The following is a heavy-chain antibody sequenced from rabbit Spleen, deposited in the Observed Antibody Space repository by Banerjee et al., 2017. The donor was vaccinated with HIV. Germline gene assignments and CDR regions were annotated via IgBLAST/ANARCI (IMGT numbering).Heavy chain of an antibody. D-gene: IGHD6-1*01. CDR1: GFSFSSTYY. J-gene: IGHJ4*01. CDR2: IDAGSSGNT. Sequence: QEQLVESGGDLVKPEGSLTLTCTASGFSFSSTYYMCWVRQAPGKGLEWIACIDAGSSGNTYYASWAKGRFTISKTSSTTVTLQMTSLTAADTATYFCARLGHADYPYAYGLKLWGQGTLVTVS. V-gene: IGHV1S45*01. CDR3: ARLGHADYPYAYGLKL.